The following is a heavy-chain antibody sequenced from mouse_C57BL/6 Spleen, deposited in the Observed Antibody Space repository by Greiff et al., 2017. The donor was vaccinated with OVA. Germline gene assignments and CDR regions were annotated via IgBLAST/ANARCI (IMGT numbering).Heavy chain of an antibody. V-gene: IGHV1-62-2*01. CDR3: ARHEGGGDGDYPLFAY. CDR2: FYPGSGSI. D-gene: IGHD2-13*01. CDR1: GYTFTEYT. J-gene: IGHJ3*01. Sequence: VKLMESGAELVKPGASVKLSCKASGYTFTEYTIHWVKQRSGQGLEWIGWFYPGSGSIKYNEKFKDKATLTADKSSSTVYMELSRLTSEDSAVYFCARHEGGGDGDYPLFAYWGQGTLVTVSA.